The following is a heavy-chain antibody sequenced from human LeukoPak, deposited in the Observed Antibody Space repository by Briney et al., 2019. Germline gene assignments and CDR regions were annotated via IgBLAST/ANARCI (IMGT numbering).Heavy chain of an antibody. CDR2: IYYSGST. V-gene: IGHV4-59*01. J-gene: IGHJ4*02. CDR3: ARHRYSSSWYIDY. CDR1: GGSISGYY. D-gene: IGHD6-13*01. Sequence: SETLSLTCTVSGGSISGYYWSWIRQPPGKGLEWIGYIYYSGSTNYNSSLKSRVTIPLDTSKNQFSLKLNSVTAADTAVYYCARHRYSSSWYIDYWGQGTLVTVSS.